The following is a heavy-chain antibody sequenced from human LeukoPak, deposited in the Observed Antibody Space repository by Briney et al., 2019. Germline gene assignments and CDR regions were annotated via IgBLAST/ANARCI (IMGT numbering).Heavy chain of an antibody. CDR3: ARVLDSSGYYPYYFDY. Sequence: PSETLSLTCTVSGGSVSSGYWSWIRQPPGKELEWIGYTQYSGSTDYNPSLKSRVTISVDTSKNQFSLKLNSVTAADTAVYHCARVLDSSGYYPYYFDYWGQGTLVTVSS. V-gene: IGHV4-59*08. D-gene: IGHD3-22*01. CDR1: GGSVSSGY. J-gene: IGHJ4*02. CDR2: TQYSGST.